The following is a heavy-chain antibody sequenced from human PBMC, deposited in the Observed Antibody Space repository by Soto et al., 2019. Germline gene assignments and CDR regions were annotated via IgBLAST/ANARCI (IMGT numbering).Heavy chain of an antibody. CDR3: CGPSTVTINWFFDL. Sequence: EVQLVESGGGLVQPGGSLRLSCAASGFTVSSNYMSWVRQAPGKGLEWVSIIYGGGRTNYADSVKGRFTVSRDNYKNTLYLQMNSLRAEETALYYCCGPSTVTINWFFDLWGRGTLVTVYS. CDR2: IYGGGRT. V-gene: IGHV3-66*01. D-gene: IGHD4-17*01. CDR1: GFTVSSNY. J-gene: IGHJ2*01.